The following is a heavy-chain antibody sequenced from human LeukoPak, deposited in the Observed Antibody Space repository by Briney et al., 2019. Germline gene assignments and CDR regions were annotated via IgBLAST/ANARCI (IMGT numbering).Heavy chain of an antibody. V-gene: IGHV3-30*18. CDR3: AKDQAGAVAAYYFDY. Sequence: GGSLRLSCAASGFTFSSYGMHWVRQAPGKGLEWVAVISYDGSNKYYADSAKGRFTISRDNSKNTLYLQMNSLRAEDTAVYYCAKDQAGAVAAYYFDYWGQGTLVTVSS. CDR1: GFTFSSYG. D-gene: IGHD6-19*01. J-gene: IGHJ4*02. CDR2: ISYDGSNK.